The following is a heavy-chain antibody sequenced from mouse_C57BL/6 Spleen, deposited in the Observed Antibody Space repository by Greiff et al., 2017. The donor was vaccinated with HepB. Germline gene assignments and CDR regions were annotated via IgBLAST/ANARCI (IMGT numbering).Heavy chain of an antibody. V-gene: IGHV1-26*01. CDR3: AREGVVATGDY. Sequence: VQLQQSGPELVKPGASVKISCKASGYTFTDYYMNWVKQSHGKSLEWIGDINPNNGGTSYNQKFKGKATLTVDKSSSTAYMELRSLTSEDSAVYYCAREGVVATGDYWGQGTSVTVSS. J-gene: IGHJ4*01. CDR2: INPNNGGT. D-gene: IGHD1-1*01. CDR1: GYTFTDYY.